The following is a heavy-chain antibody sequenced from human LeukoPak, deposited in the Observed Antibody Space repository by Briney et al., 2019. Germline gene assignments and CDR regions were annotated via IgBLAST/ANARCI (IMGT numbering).Heavy chain of an antibody. Sequence: GGSLRLSCAASGFTFSSYWMHWVRQAPGKGLVWGSRINSDGSSTSYADSVKGRFTISRDNAKNTLYLQMNSLRAEDTAVYYCAREDGTVTSGYFDYWGQGTLVTVSS. CDR3: AREDGTVTSGYFDY. D-gene: IGHD4-17*01. J-gene: IGHJ4*02. V-gene: IGHV3-74*01. CDR1: GFTFSSYW. CDR2: INSDGSST.